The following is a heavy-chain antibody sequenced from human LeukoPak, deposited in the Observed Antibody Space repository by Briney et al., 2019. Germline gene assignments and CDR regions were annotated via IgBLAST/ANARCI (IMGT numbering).Heavy chain of an antibody. CDR1: GFNFYTFW. CDR2: IKYDGSEK. Sequence: GSLRLSCAASGFNFYTFWMSWVRQAPGKGLEWVANIKYDGSEKYYADSVKGRFTISRDDARKSLFLQMNSLRADDTAIYYCARETVMVVPAAIKSDAWGQGTLVTVSS. D-gene: IGHD2-2*01. CDR3: ARETVMVVPAAIKSDA. J-gene: IGHJ5*02. V-gene: IGHV3-7*01.